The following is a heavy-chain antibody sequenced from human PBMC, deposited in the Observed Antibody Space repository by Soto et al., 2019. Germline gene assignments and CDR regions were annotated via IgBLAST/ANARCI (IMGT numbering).Heavy chain of an antibody. CDR1: GYTFTSYG. J-gene: IGHJ4*02. CDR3: ARVPDEYCSGGSCYSRDY. Sequence: QVQLVQSGAEVKKPGASVKVSCTASGYTFTSYGISWVRQAPGQGLEWMGWISAYNGNTNYAQKLQGRVTMTTDTSTSTAYMELRSLRSDDTAVYYCARVPDEYCSGGSCYSRDYWGQGTLVTVSS. V-gene: IGHV1-18*01. D-gene: IGHD2-15*01. CDR2: ISAYNGNT.